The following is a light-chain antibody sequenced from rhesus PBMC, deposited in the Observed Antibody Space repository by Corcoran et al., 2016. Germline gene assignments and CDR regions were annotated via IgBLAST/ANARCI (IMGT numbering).Light chain of an antibody. CDR3: QHYYSSPPT. CDR1: QGISNY. CDR2: FAS. V-gene: IGKV1-25*02. J-gene: IGKJ4*01. Sequence: DIQMTQSPSSLSASVGDRVTITCRASQGISNYLAWYQQKPGEAPKLLIYFASGLQSGIPSRFSGSGSGTDVTLTISSLQSEDFATYYCQHYYSSPPTFGGGTRVELK.